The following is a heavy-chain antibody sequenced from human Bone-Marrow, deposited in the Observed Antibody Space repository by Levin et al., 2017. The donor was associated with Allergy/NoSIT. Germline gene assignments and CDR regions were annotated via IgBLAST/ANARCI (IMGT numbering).Heavy chain of an antibody. CDR3: AAEYYRDSSGFDY. D-gene: IGHD4-23*01. CDR2: ITTSNEV. Sequence: PGGSLRLSCAASGFTFRSYNMNWVRQAPGKGLEWVSCITTSNEVFYADSLRGRLTVSRDNSENTLYLQMNTLSAEDTAVYYCAAEYYRDSSGFDYWGQGTLVTVSS. J-gene: IGHJ4*02. CDR1: GFTFRSYN. V-gene: IGHV3-21*01.